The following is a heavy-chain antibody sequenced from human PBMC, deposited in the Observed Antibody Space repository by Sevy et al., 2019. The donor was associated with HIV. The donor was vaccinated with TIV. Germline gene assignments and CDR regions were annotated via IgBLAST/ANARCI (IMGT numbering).Heavy chain of an antibody. CDR2: IKQDGSEK. V-gene: IGHV3-7*01. CDR3: ARDSSGFGDY. J-gene: IGHJ4*02. CDR1: GFTFSSYW. Sequence: GGSLRLSCTASGFTFSSYWMSWVRQAPGKGLEWMANIKQDGSEKYYVDSVKGRFTISRDNAKSSLCLQMNSLRAEDTAVYYCARDSSGFGDYWGQGTLVTVSS. D-gene: IGHD6-19*01.